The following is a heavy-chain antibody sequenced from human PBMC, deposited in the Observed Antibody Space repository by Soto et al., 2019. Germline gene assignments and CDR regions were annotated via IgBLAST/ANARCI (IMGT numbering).Heavy chain of an antibody. V-gene: IGHV4-4*02. CDR1: GDSISSPKW. CDR3: AYSSGWYRHDV. Sequence: QVHLQESGPGLVKPSGTLSLTCAVSGDSISSPKWWTWLRQPPGKGLEWIGDLLHSGTTNYNPSLKRRVIVSVDKSQNQFSLGLTSVTAADTAIYFCAYSSGWYRHDVWGQGTSVTVSS. J-gene: IGHJ3*01. D-gene: IGHD6-19*01. CDR2: LLHSGTT.